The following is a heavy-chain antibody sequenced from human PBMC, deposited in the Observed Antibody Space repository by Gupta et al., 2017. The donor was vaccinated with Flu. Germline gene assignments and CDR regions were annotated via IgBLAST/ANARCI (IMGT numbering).Heavy chain of an antibody. Sequence: QERVVESGGGVVQPGRSLRLPCAASGFSVSNYGMHWVRQAPGKELEWVAVISHDGSNYYHTDSVKGRFTISRDNSKNTLYLQMSSLRTEDTAVYYCAKDWRWDNNNYGMNVWGQGTTVTVSS. J-gene: IGHJ6*02. D-gene: IGHD5-24*01. CDR3: AKDWRWDNNNYGMNV. CDR1: GFSVSNYG. CDR2: ISHDGSNY. V-gene: IGHV3-30*18.